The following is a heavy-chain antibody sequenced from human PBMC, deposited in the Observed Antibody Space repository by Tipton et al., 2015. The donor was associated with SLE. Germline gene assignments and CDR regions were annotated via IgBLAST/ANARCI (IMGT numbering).Heavy chain of an antibody. Sequence: SLRLSCAASGFKFNSFALSWARQAPGKGLQWVSSISASGDSTYYADSVEGRFTISRDTSKNTLYLQMNSLRADDTAVYYCAKEGQWVVMWFDPWGQGTLVTVSS. D-gene: IGHD6-19*01. J-gene: IGHJ5*02. V-gene: IGHV3-23*01. CDR2: ISASGDST. CDR3: AKEGQWVVMWFDP. CDR1: GFKFNSFA.